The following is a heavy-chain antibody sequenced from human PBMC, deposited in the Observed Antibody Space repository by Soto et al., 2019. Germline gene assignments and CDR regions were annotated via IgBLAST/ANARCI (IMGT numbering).Heavy chain of an antibody. CDR3: ARDLGRCGSGWLYYFDY. J-gene: IGHJ4*02. Sequence: QVQLQESGPGLVKPSETLSLTCTFSSGSISSYYWSCIRHPPGKGLEWIGYIYYSGSTNYNPSLQSRVTIAVDTSKNQCSLKRSSVTAADTAVYYCARDLGRCGSGWLYYFDYWGQGTLVTVSS. V-gene: IGHV4-59*01. CDR1: SGSISSYY. CDR2: IYYSGST. D-gene: IGHD6-19*01.